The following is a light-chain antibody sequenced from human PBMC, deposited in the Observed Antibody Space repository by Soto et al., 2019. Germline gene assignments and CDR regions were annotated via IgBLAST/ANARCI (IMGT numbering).Light chain of an antibody. J-gene: IGKJ4*01. V-gene: IGKV3-15*01. CDR2: GAS. Sequence: ELVMTQSPDTLSVSPGARATLFCRASQSVSSTVAWYQQRPGQAPRLLIYGASTRATGIPARFSGSGSGTEFTLTISSLQSEYFAVYDCQQYNDWLTFGGGTKVDIK. CDR1: QSVSST. CDR3: QQYNDWLT.